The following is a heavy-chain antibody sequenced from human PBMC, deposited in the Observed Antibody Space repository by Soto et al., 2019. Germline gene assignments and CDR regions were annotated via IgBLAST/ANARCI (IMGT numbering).Heavy chain of an antibody. Sequence: QVQLVQSGTEVKKPGSSVKVSCKASGGTFRNYPINWVRQAPGQGLEWMGSIFPLTDIPDYAQNFQARLTISADKSTSTAYMELSSLTSEDTAMYFCARGPFVVFNYFESWGQGTLVTVSS. J-gene: IGHJ4*02. CDR1: GGTFRNYP. V-gene: IGHV1-69*02. D-gene: IGHD3-16*02. CDR3: ARGPFVVFNYFES. CDR2: IFPLTDIP.